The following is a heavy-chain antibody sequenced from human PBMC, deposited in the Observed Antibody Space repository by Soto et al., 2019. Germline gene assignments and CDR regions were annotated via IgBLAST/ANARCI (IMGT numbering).Heavy chain of an antibody. Sequence: QVQLQQWGAGLLKPSETLSLTCAVYGGSFSGYYWSWIRQPPGKGLEWIGEINHSGSTNYNPSLMSRVTISVDTSKNQFSLKLSSVTAADTAVYYCARGRGMYGDYGYFDYWGQGTLVTVSS. V-gene: IGHV4-34*01. CDR2: INHSGST. CDR3: ARGRGMYGDYGYFDY. J-gene: IGHJ4*02. CDR1: GGSFSGYY. D-gene: IGHD4-17*01.